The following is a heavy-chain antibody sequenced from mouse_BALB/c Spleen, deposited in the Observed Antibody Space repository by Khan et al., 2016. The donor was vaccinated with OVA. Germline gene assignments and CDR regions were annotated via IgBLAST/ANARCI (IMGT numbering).Heavy chain of an antibody. CDR2: IYPGTDNT. V-gene: IGHV1-76*01. CDR1: GYIFTSYW. Sequence: QVHVKQSGAELVRPGASVKLSCKASGYIFTSYWIHWVKQRSGQGLEWIARIYPGTDNTYYNEKFKDKATLTADKSSSTAYMQLSSLKSEDSDVYFCAREDAWDHFDHWGQGTTLTVSS. J-gene: IGHJ2*01. D-gene: IGHD4-1*01. CDR3: AREDAWDHFDH.